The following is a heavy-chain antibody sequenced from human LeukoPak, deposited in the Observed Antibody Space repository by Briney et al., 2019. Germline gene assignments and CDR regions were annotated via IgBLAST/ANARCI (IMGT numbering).Heavy chain of an antibody. D-gene: IGHD3-3*01. CDR2: IYYSGST. J-gene: IGHJ4*02. CDR3: ARHKVGIDFWSGYLSYYFDY. CDR1: GGSISSYY. V-gene: IGHV4-59*08. Sequence: SETLSLTCTVSGGSISSYYWSWIRQPPGKGLEWIGYIYYSGSTNYNPSLKSRVTISVDTSKNQFSLKLSSVTAADTAVYYCARHKVGIDFWSGYLSYYFDYWGEGTLVTVS.